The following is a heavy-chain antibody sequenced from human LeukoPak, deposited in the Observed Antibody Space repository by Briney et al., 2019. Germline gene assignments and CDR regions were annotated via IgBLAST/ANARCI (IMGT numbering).Heavy chain of an antibody. D-gene: IGHD1-1*01. CDR2: MNPNSGNT. CDR1: GFTFTSHD. Sequence: ASVKVSCKASGFTFTSHDYNWVRQATGQGLEWMGWMNPNSGNTGYAQKFQGRVTMARNTSISTAYMELSSLRSEDTAVYYCAREGRTKGAFDIWGQGTMVTVSS. V-gene: IGHV1-8*01. J-gene: IGHJ3*02. CDR3: AREGRTKGAFDI.